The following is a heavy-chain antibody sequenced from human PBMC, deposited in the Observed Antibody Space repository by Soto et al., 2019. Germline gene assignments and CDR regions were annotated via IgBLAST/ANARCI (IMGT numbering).Heavy chain of an antibody. CDR3: ARVGPWVPYYYDSSPYTFENWCGP. V-gene: IGHV4-38-2*01. J-gene: IGHJ5*02. CDR2: IYHGGSI. Sequence: SETLSLPCAASGYSISSGHYWGWPRQPPRKGLGWIRCIYHGGSIYYNPYLNSRVTVSIDITNIHVSLILTSVTAADTAVYYCARVGPWVPYYYDSSPYTFENWCGPWGQGTLVTVSS. CDR1: GYSISSGHY. D-gene: IGHD3-22*01.